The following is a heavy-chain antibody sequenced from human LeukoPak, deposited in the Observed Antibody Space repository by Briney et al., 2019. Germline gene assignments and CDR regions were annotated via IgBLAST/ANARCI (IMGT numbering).Heavy chain of an antibody. CDR2: IYYSGST. CDR3: ASGIVVVVAATRPPAFDI. Sequence: SETLSLTCTVSGGSISSGGYYWSWIRQHPGKGLESIGYIYYSGSTYYKPSLKSRVTISVDTSKNQFSLKLSSVTAADTAVYYCASGIVVVVAATRPPAFDIWGQGTMVTVSS. D-gene: IGHD2-15*01. V-gene: IGHV4-31*03. CDR1: GGSISSGGYY. J-gene: IGHJ3*02.